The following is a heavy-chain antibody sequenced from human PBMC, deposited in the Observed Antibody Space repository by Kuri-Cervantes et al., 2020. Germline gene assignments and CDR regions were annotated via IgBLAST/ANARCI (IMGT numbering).Heavy chain of an antibody. D-gene: IGHD2-15*01. CDR2: IYHSGST. J-gene: IGHJ4*02. Sequence: SCAVSGGSISSGGYSWSWIRQPPGKGLEWIGYIYHSGSTYYNPSLKSRVTISVDTSKNQFSLKLSSVTAADTAVYYCARGQEYCSGGSCRSYYFDYWGQGTLVTVSS. V-gene: IGHV4-30-2*01. CDR3: ARGQEYCSGGSCRSYYFDY. CDR1: GGSISSGGYS.